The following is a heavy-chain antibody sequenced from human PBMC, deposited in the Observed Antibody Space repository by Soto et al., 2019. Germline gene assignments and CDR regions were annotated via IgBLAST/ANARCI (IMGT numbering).Heavy chain of an antibody. J-gene: IGHJ5*02. CDR3: ARDRNRYSGTWFDP. Sequence: GGSLRLSCAASGFTFSSYGMHWVRQAPGKGLEWVAVIWYDGSNKYYADSVKGRFTISRDNSKNTLYLQMNSLRAEDTAVYYCARDRNRYSGTWFDPWGQGTLVTVSS. D-gene: IGHD1-26*01. CDR2: IWYDGSNK. CDR1: GFTFSSYG. V-gene: IGHV3-33*01.